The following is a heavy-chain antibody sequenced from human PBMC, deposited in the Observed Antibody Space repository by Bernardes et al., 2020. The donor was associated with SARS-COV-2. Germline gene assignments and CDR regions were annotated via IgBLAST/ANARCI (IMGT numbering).Heavy chain of an antibody. D-gene: IGHD1-26*01. CDR2: IIPLFGTT. J-gene: IGHJ3*02. CDR1: GDTFTSYA. CDR3: ARSGTYPDAFDI. Sequence: SMKVSCKASGDTFTSYAFSWVRQAPGQGLECMGGIIPLFGTTNYAQNFQGRVTIAADESTSTVYMELSSLRSEDTAMYYCARSGTYPDAFDIWGQGTMVTVSS. V-gene: IGHV1-69*13.